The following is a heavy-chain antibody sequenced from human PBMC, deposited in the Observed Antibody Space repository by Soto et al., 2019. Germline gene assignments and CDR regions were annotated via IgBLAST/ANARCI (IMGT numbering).Heavy chain of an antibody. CDR2: IYYSGST. CDR3: SLAVAGPYYFDY. CDR1: GGSISSSSYY. V-gene: IGHV4-39*01. D-gene: IGHD6-19*01. Sequence: SETLSLTCTVSGGSISSSSYYWGWIRQPPGKGLEWIGNIYYSGSTYYNPSLKSRVTISVDTSKNQFSLKLSSVTAADTAVYYCSLAVAGPYYFDYWGQGTLVTVSS. J-gene: IGHJ4*02.